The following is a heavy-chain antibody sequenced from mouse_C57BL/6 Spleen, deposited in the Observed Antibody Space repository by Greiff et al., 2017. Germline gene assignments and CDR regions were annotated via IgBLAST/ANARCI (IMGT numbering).Heavy chain of an antibody. CDR2: ISNLAYSI. J-gene: IGHJ1*03. V-gene: IGHV5-15*01. D-gene: IGHD1-1*01. Sequence: EVKLMESGGGLVQPGGSLKLSCAASGFTFSDYGMAWVRQAPRKGPEWVAFISNLAYSIYYADTVTGRFTISRENAKNTLYLEMSSLRSEDTAMYYCARHYGSRYFDVWGTGTTVTVSS. CDR1: GFTFSDYG. CDR3: ARHYGSRYFDV.